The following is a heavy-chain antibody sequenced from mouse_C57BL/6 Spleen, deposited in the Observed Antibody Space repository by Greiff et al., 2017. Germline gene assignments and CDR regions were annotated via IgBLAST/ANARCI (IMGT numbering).Heavy chain of an antibody. Sequence: VQLQQPGAELVKPGASVKLSCKASGYTFTSYWMHWVKQRPGQGLEWIGMIHPNSGSTNYNEKFKSKATLTVDKSSSTAYMQLSGLTSEDSAVYYCARGDSNYGGYFDYWGQGTTLTVSS. D-gene: IGHD2-5*01. CDR2: IHPNSGST. J-gene: IGHJ2*01. CDR1: GYTFTSYW. CDR3: ARGDSNYGGYFDY. V-gene: IGHV1-64*01.